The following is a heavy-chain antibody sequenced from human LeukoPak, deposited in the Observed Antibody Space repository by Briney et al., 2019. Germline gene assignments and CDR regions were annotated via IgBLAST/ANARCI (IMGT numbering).Heavy chain of an antibody. J-gene: IGHJ4*02. V-gene: IGHV3-23*01. CDR3: AKAEAGYCSGGSCSHPLDY. CDR1: GFTFSSYA. CDR2: ISGSGGST. D-gene: IGHD2-15*01. Sequence: GGSLRLSCAASGFTFSSYAMSWVRQAPGKGLEWVSAISGSGGSTYYADSVKGRFTISRDNSKNTLYLQMNSLRAEDTAVYYCAKAEAGYCSGGSCSHPLDYWGQGTLVTVSS.